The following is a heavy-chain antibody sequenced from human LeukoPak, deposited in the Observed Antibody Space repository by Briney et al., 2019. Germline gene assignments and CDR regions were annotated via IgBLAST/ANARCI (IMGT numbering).Heavy chain of an antibody. D-gene: IGHD2-15*01. CDR1: GFTFSSYW. J-gene: IGHJ6*02. V-gene: IGHV3-74*01. CDR3: ARAIGYCSGGSCWSGYYGMDV. Sequence: PGGSLRLSCAASGFTFSSYWMHWVRQAPGKGLVWVSRINSDGSSTSYADSVKGRFTISRDNAKNTLYLQMNSLRAEDTAVYYCARAIGYCSGGSCWSGYYGMDVRGQGTTVTVSS. CDR2: INSDGSST.